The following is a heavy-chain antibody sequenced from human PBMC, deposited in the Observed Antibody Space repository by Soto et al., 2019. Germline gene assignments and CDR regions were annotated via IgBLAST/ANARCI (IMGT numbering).Heavy chain of an antibody. CDR1: GFTFSSYS. CDR3: AREAIVATTSTLNDY. J-gene: IGHJ4*02. D-gene: IGHD5-12*01. CDR2: ISSSSSYI. Sequence: EVQLVESGGGLVKPGGSLRLSCAASGFTFSSYSMNWVRQAPGKGLEWVSSISSSSSYIYYADSVKGRFTISRDNAKNSLYLKMNSLRAEDTAVYYCAREAIVATTSTLNDYWGQGTLVTVAS. V-gene: IGHV3-21*01.